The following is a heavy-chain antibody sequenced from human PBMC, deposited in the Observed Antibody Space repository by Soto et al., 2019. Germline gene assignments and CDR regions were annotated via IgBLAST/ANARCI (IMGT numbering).Heavy chain of an antibody. V-gene: IGHV4-34*01. CDR3: ARGVPAAIAQDKNYYYYYGMDV. CDR1: GGSFSGYY. Sequence: PSETLSLTCAVYGGSFSGYYWSWIRQPPGKGLEWIGEINHSGSTNYNPSLKSRVTISVDTSKNQFSLKLSSVTAADTAVYYCARGVPAAIAQDKNYYYYYGMDVWRQGTTVTVSS. D-gene: IGHD2-2*02. J-gene: IGHJ6*02. CDR2: INHSGST.